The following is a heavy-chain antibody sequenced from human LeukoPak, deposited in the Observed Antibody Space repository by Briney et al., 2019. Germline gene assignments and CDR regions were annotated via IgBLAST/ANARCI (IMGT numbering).Heavy chain of an antibody. D-gene: IGHD2-2*01. CDR2: MNPNSGNT. V-gene: IGHV1-8*01. Sequence: ASVKVSCKASGYTLTSYDINWVRQATGQGLEWMGWMNPNSGNTGYAQKFQGRVTMTRNTSISTAYMELSSLRSEDTAVYYCARGARAIVVVPAANYYYYGMDVWGQGTTVTVSS. CDR1: GYTLTSYD. CDR3: ARGARAIVVVPAANYYYYGMDV. J-gene: IGHJ6*02.